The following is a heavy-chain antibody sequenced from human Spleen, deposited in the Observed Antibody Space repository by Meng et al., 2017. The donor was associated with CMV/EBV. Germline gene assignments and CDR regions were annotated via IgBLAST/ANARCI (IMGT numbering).Heavy chain of an antibody. CDR3: SSAPGDY. V-gene: IGHV1-2*02. CDR1: GYSFTAYY. Sequence: ASVKVSCKASGYSFTAYYMNWVRQAPGQGLEWVGWINPNTGATDYAQKFQGRVTVTRDTSISTVYMELSNLRSDDTAVYYCSSAPGDYWGQGTRVTVSS. J-gene: IGHJ4*02. D-gene: IGHD6-13*01. CDR2: INPNTGAT.